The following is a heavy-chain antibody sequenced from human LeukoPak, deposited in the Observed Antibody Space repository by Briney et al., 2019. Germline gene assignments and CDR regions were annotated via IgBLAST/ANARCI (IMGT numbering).Heavy chain of an antibody. CDR2: ISSSGSTI. CDR1: GFTFSNAW. J-gene: IGHJ4*02. V-gene: IGHV3-11*01. D-gene: IGHD3-22*01. CDR3: ARGNYDSSGYYNDYFDY. Sequence: GGSLRLSCAASGFTFSNAWMSWVRQAPGKGLEWVSYISSSGSTIYYADSVKGRFTISRDNAKNSLYLQMNSLRAEDTAVYYCARGNYDSSGYYNDYFDYWGQGTLVTVSS.